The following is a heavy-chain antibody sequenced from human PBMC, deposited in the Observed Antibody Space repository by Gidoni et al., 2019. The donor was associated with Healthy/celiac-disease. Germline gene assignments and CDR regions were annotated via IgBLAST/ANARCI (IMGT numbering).Heavy chain of an antibody. J-gene: IGHJ5*02. CDR3: ARASGYDSNWFDP. CDR1: GGSISSGSYY. V-gene: IGHV4-61*02. D-gene: IGHD5-12*01. Sequence: QVQLQESGPGLVKPSQTLSLTCTDSGGSISSGSYYWSWIRQPAGKGLEWIGRIYTSGSTNYNPSLKSRVTISVDTSKNHFSLKLSSVTAADTAVYYCARASGYDSNWFDPWGQGTLVTVSS. CDR2: IYTSGST.